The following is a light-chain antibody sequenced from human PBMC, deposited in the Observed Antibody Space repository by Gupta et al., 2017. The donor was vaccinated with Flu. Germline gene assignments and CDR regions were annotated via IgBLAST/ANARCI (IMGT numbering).Light chain of an antibody. J-gene: IGLJ1*01. CDR3: SAHAGRVTWV. V-gene: IGLV2-11*01. CDR2: DVT. Sequence: QSAPTQPRSVSGSPGQSVTISCNGSTNDVGGSNRVSWYQQRPGKAPKLILSDVTERPSGVPDRFSGSKSGNTASLTISGLQADDEADYYCSAHAGRVTWVFGTGTTVTVL. CDR1: TNDVGGSNR.